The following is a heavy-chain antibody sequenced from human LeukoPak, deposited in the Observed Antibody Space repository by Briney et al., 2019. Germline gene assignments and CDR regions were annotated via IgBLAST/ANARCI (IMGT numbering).Heavy chain of an antibody. Sequence: GGSLRLSCAASGYTFSTYAMHWVRQAPGKGLEYVSAISSDGDSTYYANSVKGRFTISRDNSKNTLYLQMGSLRGEDMAVYYCARSEQQDFGDYEFDYWGQGTLVTVSS. CDR2: ISSDGDST. D-gene: IGHD4-17*01. J-gene: IGHJ4*02. CDR1: GYTFSTYA. CDR3: ARSEQQDFGDYEFDY. V-gene: IGHV3-64*01.